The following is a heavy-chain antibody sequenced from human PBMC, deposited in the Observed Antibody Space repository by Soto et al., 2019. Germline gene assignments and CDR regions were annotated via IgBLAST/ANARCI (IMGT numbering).Heavy chain of an antibody. CDR1: GGSISSGGYY. V-gene: IGHV4-31*03. CDR3: ASGLNPLEDYGDYMPRYFDY. D-gene: IGHD4-17*01. CDR2: IYYSGST. Sequence: QVQLQESGPGLVKPSQTLSLTCTVSGGSISSGGYYWSWIRQHPGKGLEWIGYIYYSGSTYYNPYLKSRVTISVDTSKIQFSLKLSSVTAADTAVYYCASGLNPLEDYGDYMPRYFDYWGQGTLVTVSS. J-gene: IGHJ4*02.